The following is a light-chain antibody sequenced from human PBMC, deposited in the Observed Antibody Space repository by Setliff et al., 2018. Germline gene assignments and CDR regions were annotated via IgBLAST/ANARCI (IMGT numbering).Light chain of an antibody. CDR1: GSNIGAGSD. CDR2: GNM. J-gene: IGLJ1*01. Sequence: QSALTQPPSVSGAPGQRVTISCTGSGSNIGAGSDVHWYQFLPGTAPKLLIYGNMNRPSGVPDRFSGSKSATSASLAISVLQAEDEADYYCQSYDISLSGYVFGTGTKVTVL. V-gene: IGLV1-40*01. CDR3: QSYDISLSGYV.